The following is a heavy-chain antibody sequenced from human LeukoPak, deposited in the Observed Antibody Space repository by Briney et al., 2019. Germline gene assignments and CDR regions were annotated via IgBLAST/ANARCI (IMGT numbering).Heavy chain of an antibody. CDR1: GFTFSDYY. D-gene: IGHD3-3*01. V-gene: IGHV3-23*01. Sequence: GGSLRLSCAASGFTFSDYYMSWIRQAPGKGLEWVSAISGSGGSTYYADSVKGRFTISRDNSKNTLYLQMNSLRAGDTAVYYCAKAGYDFWSGYSWGQGTLVTVSS. CDR2: ISGSGGST. CDR3: AKAGYDFWSGYS. J-gene: IGHJ4*02.